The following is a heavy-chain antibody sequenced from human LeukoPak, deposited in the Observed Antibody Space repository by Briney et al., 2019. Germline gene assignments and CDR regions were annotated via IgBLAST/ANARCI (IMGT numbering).Heavy chain of an antibody. Sequence: ASVKVSCKASGGTFSSYAISWVRQAPGQGLEWMGGIIPIFGTANYAQKFQGRVTITADESTSTAYMELSSLRSEDTAVYYCAGPGRLRFLEWLSFDYWGQGTLVTVSS. CDR1: GGTFSSYA. J-gene: IGHJ4*02. CDR3: AGPGRLRFLEWLSFDY. D-gene: IGHD3-3*01. V-gene: IGHV1-69*13. CDR2: IIPIFGTA.